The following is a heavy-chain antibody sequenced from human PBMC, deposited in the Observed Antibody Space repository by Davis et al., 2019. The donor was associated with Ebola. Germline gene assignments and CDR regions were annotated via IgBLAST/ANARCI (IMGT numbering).Heavy chain of an antibody. CDR1: GGSISPYY. CDR2: IYYSGST. J-gene: IGHJ4*02. Sequence: MPSETLSLTCTVSGGSISPYYWSWXXXPPXXXXXXXCYIYYSGSTKSNLSLKGRFAISVDTSKNQFSLKLSSVTAADTAVYYCARSYGAAPFDYWGQGTLVTVSS. D-gene: IGHD4/OR15-4a*01. CDR3: ARSYGAAPFDY. V-gene: IGHV4-59*08.